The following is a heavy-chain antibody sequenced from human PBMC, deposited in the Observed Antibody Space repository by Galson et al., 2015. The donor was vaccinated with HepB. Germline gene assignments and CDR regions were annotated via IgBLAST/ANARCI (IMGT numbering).Heavy chain of an antibody. V-gene: IGHV4-39*01. Sequence: ETLSLTCTVSGGSISESSYYWGWIRQPPGKGLEWIGSIYYSGITYHNASLKSRVTIAVDTSKNHFSLKLRSVTAADTAVYCCARHIFQGARNFVEDNWFDPWGQGTLVTVSS. CDR2: IYYSGIT. D-gene: IGHD2/OR15-2a*01. CDR1: GGSISESSYY. J-gene: IGHJ5*02. CDR3: ARHIFQGARNFVEDNWFDP.